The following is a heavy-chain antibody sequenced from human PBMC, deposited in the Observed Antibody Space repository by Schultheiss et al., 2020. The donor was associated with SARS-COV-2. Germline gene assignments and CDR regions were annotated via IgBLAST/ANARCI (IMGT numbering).Heavy chain of an antibody. CDR2: INAGNGNT. Sequence: ASVKVSCKASGYTFTSYAMHWVRQAPGQRLEWMGWINAGNGNTKYSQKFQGRVTITRDTSASTAYMELSSLRSEDTAVYYCARGQGYSYGYWDYYFDYWGQGTLVTVSS. D-gene: IGHD5-18*01. CDR1: GYTFTSYA. CDR3: ARGQGYSYGYWDYYFDY. V-gene: IGHV1-3*01. J-gene: IGHJ4*02.